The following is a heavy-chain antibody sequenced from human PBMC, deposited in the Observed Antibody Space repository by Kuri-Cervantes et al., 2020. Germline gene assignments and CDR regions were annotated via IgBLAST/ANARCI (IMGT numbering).Heavy chain of an antibody. V-gene: IGHV4-38-2*01. CDR3: ARGYGSGSYYYFDF. CDR2: IYHSGST. D-gene: IGHD3-10*01. CDR1: GYSISSGYY. Sequence: SETLSLTCAVSGYSISSGYYWGWIRQPPGKGLGWIGSIYHSGSTYYNPSLKSRVTISVDTSKNQFSLKLSSVTAADTAVYYCARGYGSGSYYYFDFWGQGTLVTVSS. J-gene: IGHJ4*02.